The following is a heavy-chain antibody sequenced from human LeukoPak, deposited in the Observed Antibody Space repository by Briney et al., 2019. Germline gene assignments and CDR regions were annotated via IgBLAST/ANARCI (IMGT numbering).Heavy chain of an antibody. CDR1: GYTFIGYY. V-gene: IGHV1-2*02. J-gene: IGHJ4*02. CDR3: ARDLQVGYSGSTYSSGWSSYYFDH. Sequence: GASVKVSCTASGYTFIGYYMHWVRQAPGQGLEWMGWINPNSGGTNYAQKFQGRVTMTRDTSISTAYMELSRLRSDDTAVYYCARDLQVGYSGSTYSSGWSSYYFDHWGQGTLVTVSS. CDR2: INPNSGGT. D-gene: IGHD6-19*01.